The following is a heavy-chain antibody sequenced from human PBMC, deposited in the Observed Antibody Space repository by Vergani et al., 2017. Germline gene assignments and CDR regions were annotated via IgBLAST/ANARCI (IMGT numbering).Heavy chain of an antibody. CDR1: GGSFSGYY. CDR2: INHSGST. Sequence: QVQLQQWGAGLLKPSETLSLTCAVYGGSFSGYYWSWIRQPPGKGLEWIGEINHSGSTNYNPSLKSRVTISVDTSKNQFSLKLSSVTAADTAVYYCARSIDLNGARFSVWGQGTMVTVSS. D-gene: IGHD3-3*01. J-gene: IGHJ3*01. V-gene: IGHV4-34*01. CDR3: ARSIDLNGARFSV.